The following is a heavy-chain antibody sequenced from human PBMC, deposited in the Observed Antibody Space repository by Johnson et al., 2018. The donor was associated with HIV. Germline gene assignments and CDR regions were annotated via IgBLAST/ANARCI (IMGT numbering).Heavy chain of an antibody. V-gene: IGHV3-30-3*01. CDR1: GFTISSYA. D-gene: IGHD6-19*01. Sequence: QVQLVESGGGVVQPGRSLRLSCAASGFTISSYAMHWVRQAPGKGLEWVAVISYDGSNKYYADSVKGRFTISRDNSKNTLYLQMNSRRAEDTAVYYCARPVVAVASTHHAFDIWGQGTMVTVSS. CDR3: ARPVVAVASTHHAFDI. J-gene: IGHJ3*02. CDR2: ISYDGSNK.